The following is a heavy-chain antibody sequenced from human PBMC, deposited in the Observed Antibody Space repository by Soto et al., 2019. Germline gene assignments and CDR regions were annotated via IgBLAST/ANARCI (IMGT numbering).Heavy chain of an antibody. V-gene: IGHV1-2*04. CDR3: ARGDSTDCSNGVCSFFYNHDMDV. Sequence: SVKVSCKASVYSFTNYHIHWVRQAPGQGLEWLGRINPKSGGTSTAQRFQGWVTMTTDTSISTASMELTRLTSDDTAIYYCARGDSTDCSNGVCSFFYNHDMDVWGQGTTVTVSS. J-gene: IGHJ6*02. D-gene: IGHD2-8*01. CDR2: INPKSGGT. CDR1: VYSFTNYH.